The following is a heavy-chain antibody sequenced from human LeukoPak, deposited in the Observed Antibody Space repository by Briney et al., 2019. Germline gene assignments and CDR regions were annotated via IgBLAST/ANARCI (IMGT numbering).Heavy chain of an antibody. CDR1: GGSINSYY. J-gene: IGHJ4*02. CDR2: IYYSGNTNYNT. D-gene: IGHD6-19*01. V-gene: IGHV4-59*01. CDR3: ARGGNQQWLVDY. Sequence: PSETLSLTCTVSGGSINSYYWSWIRQPPGKGLEWIGHIYYSGNTNYNTNYNPSLKSRVTISVDTSKNQFSLKLSSVTAADTAVYHCARGGNQQWLVDYWGQGTLVTVSS.